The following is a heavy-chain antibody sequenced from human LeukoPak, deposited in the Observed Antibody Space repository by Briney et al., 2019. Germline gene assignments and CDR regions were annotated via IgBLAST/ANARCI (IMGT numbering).Heavy chain of an antibody. D-gene: IGHD2-2*02. Sequence: KSSETLSLTRTVSGGSISSGGYYWSWIRQHPGKGLEWIGYIYYSGSTYYNPSLRSRVTISVDTSKNQFSLKLSSVTAADTAVYYCAGSACSSTSCYNYFDYWGQGTLVTVSS. CDR2: IYYSGST. V-gene: IGHV4-31*03. J-gene: IGHJ4*02. CDR3: AGSACSSTSCYNYFDY. CDR1: GGSISSGGYY.